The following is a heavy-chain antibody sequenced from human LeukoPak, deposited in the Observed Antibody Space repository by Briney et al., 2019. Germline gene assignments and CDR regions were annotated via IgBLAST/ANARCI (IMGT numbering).Heavy chain of an antibody. Sequence: GASVKVSCKASGYTFTSYDINWVRQATGQGLEWMGWMNPNSGNTGYAQKFQGRVTITRNTSISTVYMELSSLRSEDTAVYYCARDNTYSGYDPTDYWGQGTLVTVSS. V-gene: IGHV1-8*03. CDR3: ARDNTYSGYDPTDY. J-gene: IGHJ4*02. D-gene: IGHD5-12*01. CDR1: GYTFTSYD. CDR2: MNPNSGNT.